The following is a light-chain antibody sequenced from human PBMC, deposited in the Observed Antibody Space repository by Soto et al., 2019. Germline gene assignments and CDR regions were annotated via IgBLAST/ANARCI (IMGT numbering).Light chain of an antibody. Sequence: DIQMTQSPSSLSASVGVRVTITCRASQGIRNYLNWFQQKPGKAPKPLIYDASNLGTGVPSRFSGSGSGTDFTLSISNLQPEDIATYFCQQYDNLPLTFGGGTKVEIK. CDR1: QGIRNY. V-gene: IGKV1-33*01. CDR2: DAS. J-gene: IGKJ4*01. CDR3: QQYDNLPLT.